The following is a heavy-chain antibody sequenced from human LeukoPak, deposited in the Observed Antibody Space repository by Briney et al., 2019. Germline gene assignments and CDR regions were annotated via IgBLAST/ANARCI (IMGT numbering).Heavy chain of an antibody. J-gene: IGHJ4*02. V-gene: IGHV3-21*01. CDR1: GFTFSSYS. D-gene: IGHD3-22*01. Sequence: PGGSLRLSCAASGFTFSSYSMNWVRQAPGKGLEWVSSISSSSSYIYYADSVKGRFTISRDNAKNSLYLQMNSLRAEDTAVYYCARDGESNYYDSRGYYPFDYWGQGTLVTVSS. CDR3: ARDGESNYYDSRGYYPFDY. CDR2: ISSSSSYI.